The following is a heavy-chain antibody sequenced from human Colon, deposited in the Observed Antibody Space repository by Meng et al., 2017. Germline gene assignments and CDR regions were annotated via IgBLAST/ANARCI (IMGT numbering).Heavy chain of an antibody. D-gene: IGHD3-3*01. V-gene: IGHV4-34*01. J-gene: IGHJ4*02. CDR3: ARVRITIFGVVSTFDY. CDR1: GGSFSGYY. Sequence: QGQLTEGGAGLLEPSETLSLTCAVYGGSFSGYYWSWIRQPPGKGLEWIGEINHSGSTNYNPSLKSRVTISVDTSKNQSSLKLSSVTAADTAVYYCARVRITIFGVVSTFDYWGQGTLVTVSS. CDR2: INHSGST.